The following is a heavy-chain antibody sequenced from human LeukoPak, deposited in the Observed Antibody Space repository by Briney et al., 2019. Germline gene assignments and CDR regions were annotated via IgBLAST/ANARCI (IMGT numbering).Heavy chain of an antibody. D-gene: IGHD5-18*01. Sequence: PMASVKVSCKVSGYTLTELSMHWVRQAPGKGLEWMGGFDPEDGETIYAQKFQGRVTMNEDTSTDTAYMELSSLRSEDTAVYYCARALPHRRLMDTTMEQHWFDPWGQGTLVTVSS. CDR1: GYTLTELS. V-gene: IGHV1-24*01. J-gene: IGHJ5*02. CDR3: ARALPHRRLMDTTMEQHWFDP. CDR2: FDPEDGET.